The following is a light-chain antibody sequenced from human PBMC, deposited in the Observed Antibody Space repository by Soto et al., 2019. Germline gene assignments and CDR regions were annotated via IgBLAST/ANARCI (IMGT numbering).Light chain of an antibody. Sequence: DIQMTQSPSTLSASVGDRVTITCRASQSISGWLAWYQQKPGKAPKLLIYDVSSLESGVPSRFSGSGSGTEFTLAISCLKPDDFATYYCQQYNSYPWTFGQGTKVEIK. CDR3: QQYNSYPWT. CDR1: QSISGW. CDR2: DVS. J-gene: IGKJ1*01. V-gene: IGKV1-5*01.